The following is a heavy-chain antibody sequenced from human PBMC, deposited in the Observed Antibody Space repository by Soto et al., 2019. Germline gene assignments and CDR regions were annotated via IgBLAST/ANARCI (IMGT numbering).Heavy chain of an antibody. CDR1: GGSFSGYS. Sequence: SETLSLTCAVHGGSFSGYSWDWIRQPPGKGLEWIGEVNHGGTSNYNPSLKSRAIISVDTSKNQFSLELTSVTAEDTALYFCARRGYGPGFPYYYGMDVWGQGTTVTVSS. J-gene: IGHJ6*02. D-gene: IGHD3-10*01. CDR2: VNHGGTS. CDR3: ARRGYGPGFPYYYGMDV. V-gene: IGHV4-34*01.